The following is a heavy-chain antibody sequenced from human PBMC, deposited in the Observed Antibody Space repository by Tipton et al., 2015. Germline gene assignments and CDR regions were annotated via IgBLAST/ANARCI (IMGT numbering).Heavy chain of an antibody. CDR1: GGTFRDYT. D-gene: IGHD3-3*01. CDR2: LIPRFGAT. CDR3: ARDPYDYSRSSSGMDV. V-gene: IGHV1-69*06. Sequence: QLVQSGAEVKKPGSSVKVSCKASGGTFRDYTITWMRQAPGQGLEWLGGLIPRFGATTYAQKFQGRVTFTAVTPATTGYMELRNLTSEDTAIYYCARDPYDYSRSSSGMDVWGQGTTVTVSS. J-gene: IGHJ6*02.